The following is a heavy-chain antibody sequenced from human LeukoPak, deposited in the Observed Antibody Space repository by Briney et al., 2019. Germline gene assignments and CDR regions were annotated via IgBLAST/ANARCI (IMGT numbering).Heavy chain of an antibody. V-gene: IGHV5-51*01. CDR2: IYSGDSDT. CDR3: ARLTTYYDILTGYYGAVAGYFDY. D-gene: IGHD3-9*01. J-gene: IGHJ4*02. CDR1: GYSFSSYW. Sequence: GESLKISCRGAGYSFSSYWSGWVRQMPGKGVEWRGIIYSGDSDTRYSPSFQGQVTISADKSVSTAYLQRSSLKASGPATYYCARLTTYYDILTGYYGAVAGYFDYWGQGTLVTVSS.